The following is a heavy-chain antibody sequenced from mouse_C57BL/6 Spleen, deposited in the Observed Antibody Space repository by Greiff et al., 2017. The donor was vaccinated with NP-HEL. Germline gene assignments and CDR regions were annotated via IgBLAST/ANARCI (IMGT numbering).Heavy chain of an antibody. Sequence: QVQLKESGPELVKPGASVKISCTASGYTFTDYYINWVKQRPGQGLEWIGWLYPGSGNTKYNEKFKGKATLTVDTSSSTAYMQLSSLTSEDSAVYFWARRGGSGSFAYWGQGTLVTVSA. D-gene: IGHD3-2*02. J-gene: IGHJ3*01. V-gene: IGHV1-84*01. CDR2: LYPGSGNT. CDR1: GYTFTDYY. CDR3: ARRGGSGSFAY.